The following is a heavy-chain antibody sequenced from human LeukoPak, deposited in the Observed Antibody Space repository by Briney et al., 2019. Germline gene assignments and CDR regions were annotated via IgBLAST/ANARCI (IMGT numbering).Heavy chain of an antibody. CDR2: INHSGNS. J-gene: IGHJ6*03. D-gene: IGHD2-2*01. Sequence: PSETLSLTCGISGGSVSDYYWTWIRQPPGKGLEWIGEINHSGNSNHNPSLKSRVTISIDASKNQFYLSLSSVTAADAAVYYCARTILVVPTSYFYFYHMDVWGKGTTVTVSS. V-gene: IGHV4-34*01. CDR3: ARTILVVPTSYFYFYHMDV. CDR1: GGSVSDYY.